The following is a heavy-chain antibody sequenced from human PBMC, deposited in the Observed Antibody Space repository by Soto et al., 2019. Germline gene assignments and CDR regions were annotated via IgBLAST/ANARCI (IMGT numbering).Heavy chain of an antibody. CDR3: TKGWGDY. J-gene: IGHJ4*02. D-gene: IGHD3-16*01. Sequence: EAQVLESGGGLVQPGGSLILSCLASGFTFSTYLMGWVRQAPGKGLEWVSGISGAGGSTSYADSVKGRFTISRDNSKNTLYLQMNSLRAEDTAVYYCTKGWGDYWGQGTLVTVSS. V-gene: IGHV3-23*01. CDR1: GFTFSTYL. CDR2: ISGAGGST.